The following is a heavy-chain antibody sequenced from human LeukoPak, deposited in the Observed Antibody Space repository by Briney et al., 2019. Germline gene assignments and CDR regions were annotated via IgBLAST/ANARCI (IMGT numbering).Heavy chain of an antibody. Sequence: PVASVKVSCKASGYIFTSYGISWVRQAPGQGLEWMGRIIPILGIANYAQKFQGRVTITADKSTSTAYMEPSSLRSEDTAVYYCARLSGHIVVVTATALGYFDLWGRGTLVTVSS. V-gene: IGHV1-69*04. CDR1: GYIFTSYG. CDR2: IIPILGIA. D-gene: IGHD2-21*02. J-gene: IGHJ2*01. CDR3: ARLSGHIVVVTATALGYFDL.